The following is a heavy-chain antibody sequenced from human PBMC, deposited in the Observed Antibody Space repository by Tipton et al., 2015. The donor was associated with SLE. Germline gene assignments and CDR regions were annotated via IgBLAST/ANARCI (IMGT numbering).Heavy chain of an antibody. Sequence: TLSLTCAVYGGSFSGYYWSWIRQPPGKGLEWIGEINHSGSTNYNPSLKSRVTISVDTSKKQFSLKVSSVTAADTAVYYCARDLAARGGHYFDYWGQGTLVTVSS. CDR3: ARDLAARGGHYFDY. J-gene: IGHJ4*02. D-gene: IGHD6-6*01. V-gene: IGHV4-34*01. CDR1: GGSFSGYY. CDR2: INHSGST.